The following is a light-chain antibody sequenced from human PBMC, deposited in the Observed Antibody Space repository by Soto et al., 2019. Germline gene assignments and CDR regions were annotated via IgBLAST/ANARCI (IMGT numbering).Light chain of an antibody. CDR1: QSVSSY. V-gene: IGKV3-11*01. J-gene: IGKJ4*01. Sequence: EIVLTQSPGTLSLSPGERATLSCRASQSVSSYLAWYQQKPGQAPSLLIYDTSNRATGIPARFSGSGSGTDFTLTISSLEAEDFAVYYCQHRINWPLTFGGGTKVEVK. CDR3: QHRINWPLT. CDR2: DTS.